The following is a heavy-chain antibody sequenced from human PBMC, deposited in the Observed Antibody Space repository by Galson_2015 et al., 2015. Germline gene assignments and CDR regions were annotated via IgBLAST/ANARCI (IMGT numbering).Heavy chain of an antibody. D-gene: IGHD6-19*01. CDR3: ARLLQWLAMDV. V-gene: IGHV4-39*01. Sequence: ETLSLTCTVSGGSISSSNDYWGWIRQPPGKGLEWIGSVYSSGSTYYNPSLKSRVTISVDTSKNQFSLNLSSVTAADTAVYYCARLLQWLAMDVWGRGTTVTVSS. J-gene: IGHJ6*02. CDR2: VYSSGST. CDR1: GGSISSSNDY.